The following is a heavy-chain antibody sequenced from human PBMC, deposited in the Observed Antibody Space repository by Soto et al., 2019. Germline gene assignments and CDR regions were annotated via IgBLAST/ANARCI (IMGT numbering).Heavy chain of an antibody. CDR3: AKNLWGITLFGGMDV. J-gene: IGHJ6*02. CDR1: GFTSSSYA. D-gene: IGHD3-9*01. V-gene: IGHV3-23*01. Sequence: GGSLRLSCAASGFTSSSYAMSWVRQAPGKGLEWVSAISGSGGSTYYADSVKGRFTISRDNSKNTLYLQMNSLRAEDTAVYYCAKNLWGITLFGGMDVWGQGSTVTVSS. CDR2: ISGSGGST.